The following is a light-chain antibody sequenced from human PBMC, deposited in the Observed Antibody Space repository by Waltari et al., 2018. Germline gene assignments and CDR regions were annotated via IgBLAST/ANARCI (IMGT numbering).Light chain of an antibody. J-gene: IGKJ2*03. CDR1: QGISNW. V-gene: IGKV1-33*01. Sequence: DIQLTQSRSSLSASVGVRVPITCRASQGISNWLAWYQQKPGKAPKLLIYRASNLETGVPARFSGSGSGTDFTLTISSLQPEDIATYYCQQHDNSPYSFGQGTKVEIK. CDR2: RAS. CDR3: QQHDNSPYS.